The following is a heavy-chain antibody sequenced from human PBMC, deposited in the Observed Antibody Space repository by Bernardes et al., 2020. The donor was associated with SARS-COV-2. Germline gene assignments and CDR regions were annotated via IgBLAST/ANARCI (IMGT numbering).Heavy chain of an antibody. D-gene: IGHD6-13*01. Sequence: ASVKVSCKASGYGFTDYYVHWVRQAPGQGLEWMGWINPNDGDTHYTQKFQGWVTMTIDTSSRAAYMELRRLKSDDTAVYYCARATGMGYYYGLDVWGQGTTVTVSS. CDR3: ARATGMGYYYGLDV. V-gene: IGHV1-2*04. J-gene: IGHJ6*02. CDR1: GYGFTDYY. CDR2: INPNDGDT.